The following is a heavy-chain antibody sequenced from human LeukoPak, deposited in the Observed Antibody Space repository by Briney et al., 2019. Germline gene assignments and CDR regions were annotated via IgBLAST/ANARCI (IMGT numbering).Heavy chain of an antibody. V-gene: IGHV4-34*01. J-gene: IGHJ6*03. CDR1: GGSFSGYY. D-gene: IGHD1-26*01. CDR3: ARAGSYPGGYYYYMDV. Sequence: SETLSLTCAVYGGSFSGYYWSWIRQPPGKGLEWIGEINHSGSTNYNPSLKSRVTMSVDTSKNQFSLKLSSVTAADTAVYYCARAGSYPGGYYYYMDVWGKGTTVTISS. CDR2: INHSGST.